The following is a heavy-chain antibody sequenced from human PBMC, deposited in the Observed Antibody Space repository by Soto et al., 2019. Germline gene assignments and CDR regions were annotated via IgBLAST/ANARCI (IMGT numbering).Heavy chain of an antibody. Sequence: EVQLVESGGGLVKPGGSLRLSCEAPGLPFSSYSLTWFGKLPGMGLEWVSSIISISSYIYYANSVKGRFTISRDNAKNSLYLQMNSLRAEDTAVYYCASIPKIGAFDIWGQGTMVTVSS. J-gene: IGHJ3*02. CDR1: GLPFSSYS. V-gene: IGHV3-21*01. CDR2: IISISSYI. CDR3: ASIPKIGAFDI. D-gene: IGHD2-21*01.